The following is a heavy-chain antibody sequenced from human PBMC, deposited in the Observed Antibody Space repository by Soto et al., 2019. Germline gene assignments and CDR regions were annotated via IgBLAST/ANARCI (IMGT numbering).Heavy chain of an antibody. D-gene: IGHD5-12*01. V-gene: IGHV5-51*01. CDR3: VIRGESGYEHFDN. CDR1: GYSFASHW. Sequence: GESLKISCQGSGYSFASHWIGWVRQRPGKGLEWMGLIYPGDSDTRYSPSFRGQVTISADKSIGTAYLQWSSLRASDKAMSFCVIRGESGYEHFDNWGQGTQVTVSS. CDR2: IYPGDSDT. J-gene: IGHJ4*02.